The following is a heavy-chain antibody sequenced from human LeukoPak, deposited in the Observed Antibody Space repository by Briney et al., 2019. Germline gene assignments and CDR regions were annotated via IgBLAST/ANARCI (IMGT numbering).Heavy chain of an antibody. D-gene: IGHD6-6*01. CDR1: GGSISSYY. Sequence: SETLSLTCTVSGGSISSYYWSWIRQPPGKGLEWIGYIYYSGSTNYNPSLKSRVTISVDTSKNQFSLKLSSVTAADTAVYYCARAAALPSLNWFDPWGQGTLVTVSS. J-gene: IGHJ5*02. CDR3: ARAAALPSLNWFDP. CDR2: IYYSGST. V-gene: IGHV4-59*01.